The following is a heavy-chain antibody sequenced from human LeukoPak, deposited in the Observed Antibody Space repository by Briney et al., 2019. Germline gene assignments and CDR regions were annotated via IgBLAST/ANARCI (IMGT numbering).Heavy chain of an antibody. CDR2: IRYDESNK. Sequence: GGSLRLSCTASGFTFSTYVIHWVRQAPGKGLEWVAFIRYDESNKYYADSVKGRFTISRDNAKNSLFLQMNSLRAEDTAVYYCAREGRESSGYDYWGQGTLVTVSS. CDR1: GFTFSTYV. D-gene: IGHD3-22*01. CDR3: AREGRESSGYDY. J-gene: IGHJ4*02. V-gene: IGHV3-30*02.